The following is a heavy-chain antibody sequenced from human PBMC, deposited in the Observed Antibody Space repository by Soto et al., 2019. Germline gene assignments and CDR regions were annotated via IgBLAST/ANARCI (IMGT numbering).Heavy chain of an antibody. V-gene: IGHV1-69*04. CDR3: ARDIVVVVAATRAVDWFDP. Sequence: GASVKVSCKASGGTFSSYTISWVRQAPGQGLEWMGRIIPILGIANYAQKFQGRVTITADKSTSTAYMELSSLRSEDTAVYYCARDIVVVVAATRAVDWFDPWGQGTLVTVSS. CDR1: GGTFSSYT. D-gene: IGHD2-15*01. J-gene: IGHJ5*02. CDR2: IIPILGIA.